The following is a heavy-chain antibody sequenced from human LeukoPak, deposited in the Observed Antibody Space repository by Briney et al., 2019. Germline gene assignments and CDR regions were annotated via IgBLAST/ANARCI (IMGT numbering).Heavy chain of an antibody. CDR3: ARGESYCGGDCYLY. V-gene: IGHV4-4*07. J-gene: IGHJ4*02. Sequence: ASETLSLTCTVSGGSISSYYWSWIRQPAGKGLEWIGRIYTSGSTNYNPSLKSRVTMSVDTSKNQFSLKLSSVTAADTAVYYCARGESYCGGDCYLYWGQGTLVTVSS. CDR1: GGSISSYY. D-gene: IGHD2-21*02. CDR2: IYTSGST.